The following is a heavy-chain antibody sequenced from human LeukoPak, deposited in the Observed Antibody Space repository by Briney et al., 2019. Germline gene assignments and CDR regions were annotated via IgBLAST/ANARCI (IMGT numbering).Heavy chain of an antibody. CDR1: GGSLSSYY. J-gene: IGHJ4*02. D-gene: IGHD6-19*01. CDR3: ARAQKQWLVYFDY. CDR2: IYYSGST. V-gene: IGHV4-59*12. Sequence: SETLSLTCTVSGGSLSSYYWSWIRQPPGKGLEWIGYIYYSGSTNYNPSLKSRVTISVDTSKNQSSMQLNSVTPEDTAVYYCARAQKQWLVYFDYWGQGTLVTVSS.